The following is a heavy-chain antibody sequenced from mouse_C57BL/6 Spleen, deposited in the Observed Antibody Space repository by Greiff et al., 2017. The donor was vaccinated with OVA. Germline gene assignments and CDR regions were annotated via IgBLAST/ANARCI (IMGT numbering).Heavy chain of an antibody. CDR1: GFTFSDYG. J-gene: IGHJ4*01. Sequence: EVQLVESGGGLVKPGGSLKLSCAASGFTFSDYGMHWVRQAPEKGLEWVAYISSGSGTIYYADTVKGRFTISKDNAKNTLFLQMTSLRSEDTAMYYCARGGAMDYWGQGTSVTVSS. CDR2: ISSGSGTI. CDR3: ARGGAMDY. V-gene: IGHV5-17*01.